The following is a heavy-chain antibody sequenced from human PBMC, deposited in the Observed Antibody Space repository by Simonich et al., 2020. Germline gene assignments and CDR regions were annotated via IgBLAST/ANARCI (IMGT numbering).Heavy chain of an antibody. CDR2: IWDDGSNK. CDR1: GFTFSSYG. V-gene: IGHV3-33*01. CDR3: ARGRANSYDYVWGSYRREMDV. Sequence: GGGVVQPGRSLRLSCAASGFTFSSYGMHWVLKAPGKGLEWLAVIWDDGSNKYYADSGKGRFTISRDNSKKTLYLQRNSLRAEETAVYYCARGRANSYDYVWGSYRREMDVWGQGTTVTVSS. J-gene: IGHJ6*02. D-gene: IGHD3-16*02.